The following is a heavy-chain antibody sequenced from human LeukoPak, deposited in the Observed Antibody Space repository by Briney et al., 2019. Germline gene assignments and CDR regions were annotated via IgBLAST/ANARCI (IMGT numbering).Heavy chain of an antibody. CDR2: ISSSSGTI. V-gene: IGHV3-48*02. CDR3: ARGEGYYDSSGYYSIFDY. Sequence: GGSLRLSCAASGFTFSSYSMNWVRQAPGKGLEWVSYISSSSGTILYADSVKGRFTISRDNAKNSLYLQMNSLRDEDTAVYYCARGEGYYDSSGYYSIFDYWGQGTLVTVSS. D-gene: IGHD3-22*01. CDR1: GFTFSSYS. J-gene: IGHJ4*02.